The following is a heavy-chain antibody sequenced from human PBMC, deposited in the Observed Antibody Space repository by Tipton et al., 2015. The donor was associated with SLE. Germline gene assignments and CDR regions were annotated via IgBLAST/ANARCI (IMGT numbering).Heavy chain of an antibody. D-gene: IGHD3-10*02. Sequence: TLSLTCPVSGGSVRSNYWIWIRQPPGKGLEWIGYISHGGGSNYNPSLKSRVTISIDTAKNQFSLKVTSVTAADTAVYYCARGMLTWRGAILGVDVWGQGTTVNVSS. CDR1: GGSVRSNY. V-gene: IGHV4-59*08. J-gene: IGHJ6*02. CDR2: ISHGGGS. CDR3: ARGMLTWRGAILGVDV.